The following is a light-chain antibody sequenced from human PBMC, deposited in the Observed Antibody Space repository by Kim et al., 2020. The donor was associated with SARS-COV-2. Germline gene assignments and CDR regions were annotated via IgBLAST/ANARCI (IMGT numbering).Light chain of an antibody. CDR1: QNVSTY. CDR3: QQRSDWPLT. Sequence: LSPGERATLSCRASQNVSTYLAWYQQKPGQAPRLLIYDASSRATGIPARFSGSGSGPDFTLTISSLEPEDFAVYYCQQRSDWPLTFGGGTKVDIK. J-gene: IGKJ4*01. V-gene: IGKV3-11*01. CDR2: DAS.